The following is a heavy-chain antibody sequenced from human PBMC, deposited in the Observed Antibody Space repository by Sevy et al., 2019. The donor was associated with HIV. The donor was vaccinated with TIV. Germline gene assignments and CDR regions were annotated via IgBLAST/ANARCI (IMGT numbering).Heavy chain of an antibody. CDR3: AKNWYYYDSSGYAPVDY. Sequence: GGSLRLSCAASGFTFSSYGMHWVRQAPGKGLEWVAVISYDGSNKYYADSVKGRFTISRDNSKNTLYLQMNSLGAEDTAVYYCAKNWYYYDSSGYAPVDYWGQGTLVTVSS. V-gene: IGHV3-30*18. CDR2: ISYDGSNK. J-gene: IGHJ4*02. D-gene: IGHD3-22*01. CDR1: GFTFSSYG.